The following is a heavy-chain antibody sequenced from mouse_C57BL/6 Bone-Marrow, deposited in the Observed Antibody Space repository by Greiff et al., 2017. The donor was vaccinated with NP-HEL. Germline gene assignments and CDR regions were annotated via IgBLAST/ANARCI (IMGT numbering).Heavy chain of an antibody. D-gene: IGHD1-1*01. Sequence: QVQLQQSGAELARPGASVKLSCKASGYTFTSYGISWVKQRTGQGLEWIGEIYPRSGNTYYNEKFKGETTLTADKSSSTAYMGLGSLTSEDSAVYFCASPIYYYGSSDYWDVDVWGTGTTVTGPS. V-gene: IGHV1-81*01. CDR3: ASPIYYYGSSDYWDVDV. CDR2: IYPRSGNT. CDR1: GYTFTSYG. J-gene: IGHJ1*03.